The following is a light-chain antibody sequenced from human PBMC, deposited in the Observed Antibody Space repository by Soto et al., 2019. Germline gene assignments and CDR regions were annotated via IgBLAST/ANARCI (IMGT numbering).Light chain of an antibody. CDR1: QSLLHSNGYNY. V-gene: IGKV2-28*01. Sequence: DLVMTQSPLSLPVTPGEPASISWRSSQSLLHSNGYNYLDWYLQKPGQSPQLLIYLGSNRASGVPDRFSGSGSGTDFTLKISRVEAEDVGVYYCMQALQTPTFGGGTKVEIK. CDR2: LGS. CDR3: MQALQTPT. J-gene: IGKJ4*01.